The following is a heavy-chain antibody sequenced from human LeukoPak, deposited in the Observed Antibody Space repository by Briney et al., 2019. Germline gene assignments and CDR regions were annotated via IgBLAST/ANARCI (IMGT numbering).Heavy chain of an antibody. D-gene: IGHD3-3*01. J-gene: IGHJ4*02. CDR2: INPSGGST. CDR3: ARSPNYDFWSGYCDY. CDR1: GYTFTSYY. Sequence: GASVKVSCKASGYTFTSYYMHWVRRAPGQGLEWMGIINPSGGSTSYAQKFQGRVTMTRDTSTSTVYMELSSLRSEDTAVYYCARSPNYDFWSGYCDYWGQGTLVTVSS. V-gene: IGHV1-46*01.